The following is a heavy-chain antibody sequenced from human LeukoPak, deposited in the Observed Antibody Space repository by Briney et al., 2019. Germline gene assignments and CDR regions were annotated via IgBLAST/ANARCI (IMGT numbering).Heavy chain of an antibody. Sequence: GGSLRLSCAASGFTFSSYSMNWVRQAPGKGLEWVSYISSSSSTIYYADSVKGRFTISRDNSKNTLYLQMNSLRAEDTAVYYCAKGGYCSSTSCFYNWFDPWGQGTLVTVSS. V-gene: IGHV3-48*01. CDR2: ISSSSSTI. J-gene: IGHJ5*02. CDR3: AKGGYCSSTSCFYNWFDP. CDR1: GFTFSSYS. D-gene: IGHD2-2*01.